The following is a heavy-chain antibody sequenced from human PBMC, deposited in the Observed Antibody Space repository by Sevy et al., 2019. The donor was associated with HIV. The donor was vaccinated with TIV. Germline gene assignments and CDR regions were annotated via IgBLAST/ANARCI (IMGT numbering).Heavy chain of an antibody. Sequence: GGSLRLSCAASGFTFSSYSMNWVRQAPGKGLEWVSSISSSSYIYYADSVKGRFTISRDNAKNSLYLQMNSLRAEDTAVYYCARDITAMEKDYWGQGTLVTVSS. V-gene: IGHV3-21*01. D-gene: IGHD5-18*01. CDR3: ARDITAMEKDY. J-gene: IGHJ4*02. CDR1: GFTFSSYS. CDR2: ISSSSYI.